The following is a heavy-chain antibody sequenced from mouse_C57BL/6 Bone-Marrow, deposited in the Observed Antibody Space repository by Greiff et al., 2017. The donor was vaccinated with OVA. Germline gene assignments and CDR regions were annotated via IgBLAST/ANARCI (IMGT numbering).Heavy chain of an antibody. J-gene: IGHJ3*01. CDR1: GFTFSSYT. CDR2: ISGGGGNT. D-gene: IGHD1-1*01. CDR3: AREITTVVGAY. Sequence: EVNVVESGGGLVKPGGSLKLSCAASGFTFSSYTMSWVRQTPEKRLEWVATISGGGGNTYYPDSVKGRFTISRDNAKNTLYLQMSSLRSEDTALYYCAREITTVVGAYWGQGTLVTVSA. V-gene: IGHV5-9*01.